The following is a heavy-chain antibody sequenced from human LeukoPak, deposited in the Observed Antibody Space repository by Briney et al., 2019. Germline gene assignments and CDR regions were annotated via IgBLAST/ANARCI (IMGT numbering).Heavy chain of an antibody. CDR3: ASLEGTTPY. J-gene: IGHJ4*02. D-gene: IGHD1-7*01. V-gene: IGHV3-48*03. CDR2: IGSSGDTI. Sequence: PGGSLRLSCAASGFTFSSHEMDWVRQAPGKGLELVSYIGSSGDTIYHSDSVKGRFTISRDNAKNSLYLQMNSLRAEDTAVYYCASLEGTTPYWGQGTLVTVSS. CDR1: GFTFSSHE.